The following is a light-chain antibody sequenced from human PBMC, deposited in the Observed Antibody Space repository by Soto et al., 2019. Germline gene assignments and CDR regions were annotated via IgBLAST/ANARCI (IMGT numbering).Light chain of an antibody. CDR2: DVS. J-gene: IGLJ1*01. CDR3: SSYTSTSTYL. V-gene: IGLV2-14*03. CDR1: SSDVGGYNY. Sequence: QSALTQPASVSGSPGQSITISCTGTSSDVGGYNYVSWYQQHPGKAPKLIIYDVSNRPSGVSNRFSGSKSGNTASLTISGLPAEDDTDYYCSSYTSTSTYLFGTGTKVTVL.